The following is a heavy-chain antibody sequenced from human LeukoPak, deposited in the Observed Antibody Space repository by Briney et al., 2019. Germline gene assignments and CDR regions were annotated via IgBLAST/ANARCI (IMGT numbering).Heavy chain of an antibody. J-gene: IGHJ4*02. D-gene: IGHD6-25*01. CDR1: GGSISSSSYY. Sequence: KPSETLSLTCTVSGGSISSSSYYWGWIRQPPGTGLEWIGYIYYGGSSYYNPSLKSRIAISVDTSENQFSLKLSSVTAADAAVYYCASQAATTEEPFAFWGQGTLVTVSS. V-gene: IGHV4-31*03. CDR2: IYYGGSS. CDR3: ASQAATTEEPFAF.